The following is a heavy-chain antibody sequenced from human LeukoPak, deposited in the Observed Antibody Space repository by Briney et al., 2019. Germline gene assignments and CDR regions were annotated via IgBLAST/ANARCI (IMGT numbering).Heavy chain of an antibody. CDR3: ASGGAPTYYYDSSGYFHDAFDI. CDR1: GFTFSSYA. V-gene: IGHV3-30-3*01. Sequence: GRSLRLSCAASGFTFSSYAMHWVRQAPGKGLEWVAVISYDGSNKYYADSVKGRFTISRDNSKNTLYLQMNSLRAEDTAVYYCASGGAPTYYYDSSGYFHDAFDIWGQGTMVTVSS. J-gene: IGHJ3*02. CDR2: ISYDGSNK. D-gene: IGHD3-22*01.